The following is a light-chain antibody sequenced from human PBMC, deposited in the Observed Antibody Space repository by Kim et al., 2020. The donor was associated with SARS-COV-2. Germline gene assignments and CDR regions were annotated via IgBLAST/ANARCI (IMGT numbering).Light chain of an antibody. CDR3: VLYMGSGISV. CDR1: SGSVSTNYY. J-gene: IGLJ3*02. Sequence: GGTVKLTGGLSSGSVSTNYYPSWYQQTPGQAPRTLIYSANTRSSGVPDRVSGSILGNKAALTITGAQADDESHYYCVLYMGSGISVFGGGTKVTVL. CDR2: SAN. V-gene: IGLV8-61*01.